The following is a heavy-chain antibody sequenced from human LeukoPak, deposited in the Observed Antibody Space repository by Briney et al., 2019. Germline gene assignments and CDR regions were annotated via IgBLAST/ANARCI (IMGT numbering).Heavy chain of an antibody. Sequence: GGSLRLSCAASGFTFSSYSMNWVRQAPGKGLEWVSYISSSSSTIYYADSVKGRFTISRDDSKNTLYLQMNSLKTEDTAVYYCTTDGGSYPYWGQGTLVTVSS. CDR1: GFTFSSYS. D-gene: IGHD1-26*01. CDR2: ISSSSSTI. J-gene: IGHJ4*02. V-gene: IGHV3-48*01. CDR3: TTDGGSYPY.